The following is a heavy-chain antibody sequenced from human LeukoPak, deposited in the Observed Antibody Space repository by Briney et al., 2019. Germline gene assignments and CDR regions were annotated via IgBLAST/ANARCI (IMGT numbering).Heavy chain of an antibody. CDR1: GFTFSSYS. J-gene: IGHJ4*02. D-gene: IGHD2-15*01. V-gene: IGHV3-21*01. CDR2: ISSSSSYI. CDR3: ATEGVVVVAGGGFSDY. Sequence: GGSLRLSCAASGFTFSSYSMNWVRQAPGKGLEWVSSISSSSSYIYYTDSVKGRFTISRDNAKNSLYLQMNSLRAEDTAVYYCATEGVVVVAGGGFSDYWGQGTLVTVSS.